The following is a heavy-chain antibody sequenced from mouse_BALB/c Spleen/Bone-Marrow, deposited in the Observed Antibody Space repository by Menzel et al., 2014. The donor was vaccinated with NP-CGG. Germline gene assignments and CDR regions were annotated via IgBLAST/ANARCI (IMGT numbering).Heavy chain of an antibody. Sequence: EVQLQQSGGGLVQPGGSMKLSCAASGFTFSDAWMDWVRQSPEKGLDWVAEIRSKANNRATFYAESVKGRFTISRDDSKSCVYLQMNSLRPEDTGIYYCARNYGSYLYWGQGTTLTVSS. CDR2: IRSKANNRAT. V-gene: IGHV6-6*01. CDR1: GFTFSDAW. D-gene: IGHD2-1*01. J-gene: IGHJ2*01. CDR3: ARNYGSYLY.